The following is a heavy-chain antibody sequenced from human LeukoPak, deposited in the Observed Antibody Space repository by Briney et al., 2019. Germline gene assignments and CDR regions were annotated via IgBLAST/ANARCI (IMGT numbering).Heavy chain of an antibody. V-gene: IGHV1-2*02. D-gene: IGHD3-22*01. CDR2: INPNSGGT. CDR1: GYTFTGYY. J-gene: IGHJ3*02. Sequence: SVKVSCKASGYTFTGYYMHWVRQAPGQGLEWMGWINPNSGGTNYAQKFQGRVTITADESTSTAYMELSSLRSEDTAVYYCARGSAGGITMIVVDAFDIWGQGTMVTVSS. CDR3: ARGSAGGITMIVVDAFDI.